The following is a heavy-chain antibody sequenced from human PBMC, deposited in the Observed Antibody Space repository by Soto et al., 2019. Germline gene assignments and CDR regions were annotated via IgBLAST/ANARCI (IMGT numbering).Heavy chain of an antibody. Sequence: ASETLSLTCSVSCASINSGDYYWSWIRQHPGKGLGWIGYIYDSGSTYYNPSLKSRVTISVDTSKNQFSLKLSSVTAADTAVYYCASIYDSSGYYYGNNWFDPWGQGTLVTVSS. J-gene: IGHJ5*02. V-gene: IGHV4-31*03. CDR2: IYDSGST. CDR1: CASINSGDYY. CDR3: ASIYDSSGYYYGNNWFDP. D-gene: IGHD3-22*01.